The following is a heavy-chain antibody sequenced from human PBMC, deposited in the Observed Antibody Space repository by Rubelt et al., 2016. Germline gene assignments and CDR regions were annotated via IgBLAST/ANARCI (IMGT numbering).Heavy chain of an antibody. CDR1: GGSFSGYY. J-gene: IGHJ4*02. CDR2: INHSGST. CDR3: ARERWGSYSTRYYFDY. Sequence: QVQLQQWGAGLLKPSETLSLTCAVYGGSFSGYYWSWIRQPPGKGLEWIGEINHSGSTNYNPSLKSRVTISLDTSKNQFSLKLSSVTAADTAVYYCARERWGSYSTRYYFDYWGQGTLVTVSS. V-gene: IGHV4-34*01. D-gene: IGHD1-26*01.